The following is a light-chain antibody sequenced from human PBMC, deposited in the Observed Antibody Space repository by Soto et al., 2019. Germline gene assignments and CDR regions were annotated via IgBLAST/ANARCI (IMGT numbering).Light chain of an antibody. Sequence: AIHLTQSPSSLSASVGDRVTITCRASQGISSALAWYQHKPGRPPRVLIYDASSLQSGVPSRFSGSESGTDCTLTISSLQPEDSATYYCQQLNSYPFTFGHGTDWRL. V-gene: IGKV1-13*02. J-gene: IGKJ5*01. CDR2: DAS. CDR1: QGISSA. CDR3: QQLNSYPFT.